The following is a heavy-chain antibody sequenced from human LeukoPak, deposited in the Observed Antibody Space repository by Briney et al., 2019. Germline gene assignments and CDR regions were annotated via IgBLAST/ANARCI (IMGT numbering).Heavy chain of an antibody. CDR3: ARGPMYYDFWSGYYVWDY. CDR1: GGSISSYY. J-gene: IGHJ4*02. V-gene: IGHV4-59*01. Sequence: SETLSLTCTVSGGSISSYYWSWIRQPPGKGLEWIGYIYYSGSTNYNPSLKSRVTISVDTSKNQFSLKLSSVTAADTAVYYCARGPMYYDFWSGYYVWDYWGQGTLVTVSS. D-gene: IGHD3-3*01. CDR2: IYYSGST.